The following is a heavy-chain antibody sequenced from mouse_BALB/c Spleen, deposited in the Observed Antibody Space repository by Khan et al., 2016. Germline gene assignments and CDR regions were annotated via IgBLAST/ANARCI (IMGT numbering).Heavy chain of an antibody. D-gene: IGHD1-1*01. CDR3: ARYYYGGAPWFAY. J-gene: IGHJ3*01. V-gene: IGHV3-1*02. CDR1: GNSITSGYS. CDR2: IHYSGST. Sequence: EVQLQESGPDLVKPSQSLSLTYTVTGNSITSGYSWHWIRQFPGNKLEWMGYIHYSGSTNYKPSLKSRISITRDTSKNQFFLQLNSVTTEDTATYYCARYYYGGAPWFAYWGQGTLVTVSA.